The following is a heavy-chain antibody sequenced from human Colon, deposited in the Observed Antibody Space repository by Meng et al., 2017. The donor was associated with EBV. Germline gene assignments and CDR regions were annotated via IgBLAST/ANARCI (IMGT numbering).Heavy chain of an antibody. V-gene: IGHV4-4*02. Sequence: QVHLQGSGPVLVHPAGTRSRTFAFSGDSISNNWWSWVRQPPGKGLEWIGEIYHSGTTNYNPSLRSRVTISVDKSKTQFSLQLTSVTAADTAVYYCARNGDYNPGLYWGQGTLVTVSS. CDR3: ARNGDYNPGLY. CDR2: IYHSGTT. D-gene: IGHD4-17*01. CDR1: GDSISNNW. J-gene: IGHJ4*02.